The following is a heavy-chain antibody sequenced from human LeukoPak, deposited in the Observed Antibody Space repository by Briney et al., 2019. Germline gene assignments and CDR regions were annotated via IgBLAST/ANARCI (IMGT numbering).Heavy chain of an antibody. CDR1: GLSVSSYN. CDR2: IDIGGTT. V-gene: IGHV3-53*01. D-gene: IGHD5-24*01. J-gene: IGHJ5*02. Sequence: GGSLRLSRAASGLSVSSYNISSVRQAPGKGLDWVSVIDIGGTTYYADSVKGRFTISRDNSKNTLYLQMNSLRPEDKGVYYWASRRDGYNSNPWGQGTLVTVSA. CDR3: ASRRDGYNSNP.